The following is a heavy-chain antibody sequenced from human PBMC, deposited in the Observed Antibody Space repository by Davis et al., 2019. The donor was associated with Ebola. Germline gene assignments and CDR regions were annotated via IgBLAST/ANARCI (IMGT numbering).Heavy chain of an antibody. CDR2: INHSGST. CDR3: ARETTVTTSGYYGMDV. J-gene: IGHJ6*02. D-gene: IGHD4-11*01. CDR1: GGSFSGYY. V-gene: IGHV4-34*01. Sequence: SETLSLTCAVYGGSFSGYYWSWIRQPPGKGLEWIGEINHSGSTNYNPSLKSRVTISVDTSKNQFSLKLSSVTAADTAVYYCARETTVTTSGYYGMDVWGQGTTVTVSS.